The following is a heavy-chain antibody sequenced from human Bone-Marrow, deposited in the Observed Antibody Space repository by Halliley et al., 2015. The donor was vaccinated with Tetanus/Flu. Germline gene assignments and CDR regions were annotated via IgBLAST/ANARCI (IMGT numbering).Heavy chain of an antibody. CDR2: YPADSTT. J-gene: IGHJ4*02. CDR3: ARHGYESSGSYIYFFDY. Sequence: YPADSTTRYSPPFQGQVSISADKSISTTYLQWSSLKASDSAIYYCARHGYESSGSYIYFFDYWGQGTLVTVSS. V-gene: IGHV5-51*01. D-gene: IGHD3-22*01.